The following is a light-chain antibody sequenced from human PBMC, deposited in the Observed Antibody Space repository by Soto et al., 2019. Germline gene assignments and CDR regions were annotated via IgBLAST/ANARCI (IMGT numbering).Light chain of an antibody. J-gene: IGKJ4*01. CDR3: QQRINWPRLT. Sequence: EIVLTQSPATLSLSPGERATLSCRASQSVSSYLAWYQHKPGKAPRLLIYDASNRATGIPARFSGSGSGTDVSLPISSREPEDVSVYFCQQRINWPRLTFGGGTKVEIK. CDR1: QSVSSY. V-gene: IGKV3-11*01. CDR2: DAS.